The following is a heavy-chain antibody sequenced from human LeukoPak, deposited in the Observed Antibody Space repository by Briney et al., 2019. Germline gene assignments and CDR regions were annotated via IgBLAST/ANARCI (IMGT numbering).Heavy chain of an antibody. J-gene: IGHJ4*02. CDR1: GGSFSGYY. CDR2: IYYSGST. D-gene: IGHD1-7*01. Sequence: SETLSLTCAVYGGSFSGYYWSWIRQPPGKGPEWIGSIYYSGSTYYNASLKSRVTISVDTSKNQFSLKLSSVTAADTAVYYCARSYNWNFIDYWGQGTLVTVSS. CDR3: ARSYNWNFIDY. V-gene: IGHV4-34*01.